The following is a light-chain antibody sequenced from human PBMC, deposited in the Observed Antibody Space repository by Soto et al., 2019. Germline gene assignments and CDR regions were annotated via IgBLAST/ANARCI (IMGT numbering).Light chain of an antibody. CDR2: DAS. J-gene: IGKJ5*01. Sequence: EIVLTQSPGTLSLSPGERATLSCRASQSVGRDYLAWFQQKPGQAPRLLISDASSRDTGIPDRFSGSGSGTDFTLTISRLEPEDFAVYYCQQYAASPITFGQGTRLEIK. V-gene: IGKV3-20*01. CDR1: QSVGRDY. CDR3: QQYAASPIT.